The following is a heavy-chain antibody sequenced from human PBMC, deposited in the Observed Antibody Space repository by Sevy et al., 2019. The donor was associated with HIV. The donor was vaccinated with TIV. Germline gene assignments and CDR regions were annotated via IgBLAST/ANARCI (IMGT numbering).Heavy chain of an antibody. D-gene: IGHD5-18*01. CDR1: GFTFTSSA. J-gene: IGHJ6*02. Sequence: ASVKVSCKASGFTFTSSAVQWVRQARGQRLEWIGWIVVGSGNTNYAQKFQERVTITRDMSTSTAYMELSSLRSEDTAVYYCAALAVDTAVLSYYGMDVWGQGTTVIVSS. CDR2: IVVGSGNT. CDR3: AALAVDTAVLSYYGMDV. V-gene: IGHV1-58*01.